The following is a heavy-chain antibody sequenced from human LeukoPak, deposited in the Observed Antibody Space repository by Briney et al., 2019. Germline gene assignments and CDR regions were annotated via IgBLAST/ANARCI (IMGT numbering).Heavy chain of an antibody. V-gene: IGHV4-61*02. D-gene: IGHD6-25*01. Sequence: PSETLSLTCTVSGGSISSGSISRHYWSWVRQPAGKGLEWIGRIYTSGTTNYNPSLKSRVTMSVDTSKNQFSLKPNSVTAADTAVYYCARAAPSDYWGQGTLVTVSS. CDR1: GGSISSGSISRHY. CDR2: IYTSGTT. CDR3: ARAAPSDY. J-gene: IGHJ4*02.